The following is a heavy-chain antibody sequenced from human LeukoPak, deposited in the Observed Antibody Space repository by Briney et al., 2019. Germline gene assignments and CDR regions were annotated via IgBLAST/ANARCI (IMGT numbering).Heavy chain of an antibody. CDR3: ARDVGLAGPFDY. V-gene: IGHV1-69*04. J-gene: IGHJ4*02. CDR2: IIPILGIA. D-gene: IGHD3/OR15-3a*01. Sequence: GASVKVSCKASGGTFSSYAISWVRQAPGQGLEWMGRIIPILGIANYAQKVQGRVTITADKSTSTAYMELSSLRSEDTAVYYCARDVGLAGPFDYCGQGTLVTVSS. CDR1: GGTFSSYA.